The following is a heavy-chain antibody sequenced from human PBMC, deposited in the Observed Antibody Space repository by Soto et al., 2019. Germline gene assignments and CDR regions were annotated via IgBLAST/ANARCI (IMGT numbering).Heavy chain of an antibody. J-gene: IGHJ5*02. V-gene: IGHV4-39*01. Sequence: PSETLSLTCTVSGGSISSSSYYWGWIRQPPGKGLEWIGSIYYSGSTYYNPSLKSRVTISVDTSKNQFSLKLSSVTAADTAVYYCARQGGYCSGGSCYGTFDPWGQGTLVTVSS. D-gene: IGHD2-15*01. CDR1: GGSISSSSYY. CDR2: IYYSGST. CDR3: ARQGGYCSGGSCYGTFDP.